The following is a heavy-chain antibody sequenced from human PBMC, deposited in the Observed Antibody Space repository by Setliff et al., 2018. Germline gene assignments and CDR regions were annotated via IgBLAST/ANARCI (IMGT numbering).Heavy chain of an antibody. J-gene: IGHJ3*02. V-gene: IGHV3-7*03. D-gene: IGHD1-1*01. Sequence: GGSLRLSCAASGFTFGNYWMNWVRQAPGKGLEWVANIKQDGSERFYVDSVKGRFTISRDNSKNTVYLQMNSLRAEDTALYYCAKDQTGYPFNAFHIWGLGTMVTVSS. CDR3: AKDQTGYPFNAFHI. CDR2: IKQDGSER. CDR1: GFTFGNYW.